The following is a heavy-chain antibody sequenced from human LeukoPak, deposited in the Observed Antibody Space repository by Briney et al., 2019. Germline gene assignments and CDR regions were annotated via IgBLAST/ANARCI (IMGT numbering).Heavy chain of an antibody. CDR2: IRYDGSNK. J-gene: IGHJ4*02. CDR1: GFTFSSYG. Sequence: QAGGSLRLSCAASGFTFSSYGMHWVRQAPGKGLEWVAFIRYDGSNKYYADSVKGRFTISRDNSKNTLYLQMNSLRAEDTAVYYCAKDLVRYYGSGGVNDYWGQGTLVTVSS. CDR3: AKDLVRYYGSGGVNDY. V-gene: IGHV3-30*02. D-gene: IGHD3-10*01.